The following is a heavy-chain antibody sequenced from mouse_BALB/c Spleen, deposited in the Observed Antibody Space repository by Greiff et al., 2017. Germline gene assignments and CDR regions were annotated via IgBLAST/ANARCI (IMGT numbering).Heavy chain of an antibody. J-gene: IGHJ4*01. V-gene: IGHV5-6-5*01. Sequence: EVMLVESGGGLVKPGGSLKLSCAASGFTFSSYAMSWVRQTPEKRLEWVASISSGGSTYYPDSVKGRFTISRDNARNILYLQMSSLRSEDTAMYYCAGDGKGAMDYWGQGTSVTVSS. CDR3: AGDGKGAMDY. CDR2: ISSGGST. D-gene: IGHD2-1*01. CDR1: GFTFSSYA.